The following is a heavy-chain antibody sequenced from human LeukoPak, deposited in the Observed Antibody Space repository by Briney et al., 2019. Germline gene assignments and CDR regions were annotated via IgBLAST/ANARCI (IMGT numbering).Heavy chain of an antibody. CDR2: IYYSGST. D-gene: IGHD3-3*01. CDR1: GGSISSGGYY. V-gene: IGHV4-61*08. Sequence: SETLSLTCTVSGGSISSGGYYWSWIRQPPGKGLEWIGYIYYSGSTNYNPSLKSRVTISVDTSKNQFSLKLSSVTAADTAVYYCAGAPLRFLGYYYYGMDVWGQGTTVTVSS. J-gene: IGHJ6*02. CDR3: AGAPLRFLGYYYYGMDV.